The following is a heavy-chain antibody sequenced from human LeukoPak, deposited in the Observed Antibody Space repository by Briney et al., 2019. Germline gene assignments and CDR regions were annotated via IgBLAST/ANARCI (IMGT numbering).Heavy chain of an antibody. CDR2: ISGYNGNT. CDR3: AREPYPPPWYYFDY. V-gene: IGHV1-18*01. CDR1: GYTFTTYN. D-gene: IGHD2-8*02. J-gene: IGHJ4*02. Sequence: ASVKVSCKASGYTFTTYNINWVRQAPGQGPEWMGWISGYNGNTNYAQKLQGRVTMTTDTSTSTAYMELRSLKSDDTAFYYCAREPYPPPWYYFDYWGQGTLVTVSS.